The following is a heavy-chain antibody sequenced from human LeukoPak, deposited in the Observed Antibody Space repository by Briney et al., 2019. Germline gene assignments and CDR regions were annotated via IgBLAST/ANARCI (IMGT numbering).Heavy chain of an antibody. J-gene: IGHJ5*02. D-gene: IGHD2-2*01. CDR3: AKGWSQLLISWFDP. CDR2: ISGSGGST. V-gene: IGHV3-23*01. Sequence: GGSLRLSCAASGFTFSSYAMSWVRQAPGKGLEWVSAISGSGGSTYYADSVKGRFTISRDNSKNTLYLQMNSLGGESTAVYYCAKGWSQLLISWFDPWGQGTLVTVSS. CDR1: GFTFSSYA.